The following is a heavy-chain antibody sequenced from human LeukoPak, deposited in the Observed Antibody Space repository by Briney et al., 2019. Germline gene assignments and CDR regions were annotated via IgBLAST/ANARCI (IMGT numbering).Heavy chain of an antibody. J-gene: IGHJ5*02. V-gene: IGHV4-34*01. Sequence: SETLSLTCAVYGGSFSGYYWSWIRQPPGKGLEWIGEINHSGSTNYNPSLKSRVTISVDTSENQFSLKLSSVTAADTAVYYCARGSPVKYYYDSSGFAAGPVWFDPWGQGTLVTVSS. D-gene: IGHD3-22*01. CDR1: GGSFSGYY. CDR2: INHSGST. CDR3: ARGSPVKYYYDSSGFAAGPVWFDP.